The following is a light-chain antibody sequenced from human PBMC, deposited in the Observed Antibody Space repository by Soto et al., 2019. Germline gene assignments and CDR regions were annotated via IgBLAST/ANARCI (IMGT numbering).Light chain of an antibody. CDR2: KAS. Sequence: DIQMTQSPSTLSASVGDRVTITCRASQSISTWLAWYLQKPGKAPKVLVHKASSLANGVPSRFSGTGSETEFTLPISSLQPDDFATYYCQHYKHYTESAFGQGTKLEIK. CDR3: QHYKHYTESA. CDR1: QSISTW. J-gene: IGKJ2*01. V-gene: IGKV1-5*03.